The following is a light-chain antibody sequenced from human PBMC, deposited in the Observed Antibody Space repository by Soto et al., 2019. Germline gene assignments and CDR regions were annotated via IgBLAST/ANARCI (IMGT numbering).Light chain of an antibody. V-gene: IGKV1-9*01. CDR2: AAS. J-gene: IGKJ4*01. CDR1: QGISSY. CDR3: QQLNSFPLT. Sequence: IQLTQSPSSLSASVGDRVTITCRAGQGISSYLAWYQQKPGNVPKLLVYAASSLQSGVPSRFSGSGSGTDFTLTISSLQPEDFATYYCQQLNSFPLTFGGGTKVDIK.